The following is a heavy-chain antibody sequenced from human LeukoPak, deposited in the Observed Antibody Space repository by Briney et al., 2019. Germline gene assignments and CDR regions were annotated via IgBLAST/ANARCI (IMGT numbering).Heavy chain of an antibody. J-gene: IGHJ1*01. Sequence: GGSLRLSCEASGFTFSRYWMHWVRQAPGKGLVWVSRIKSDGKTNYADSVKGRFTISRDNAKNTVSLQMDNLRAEDTGVYYCARAPSEVGGYYPEYFRHWGQGTLVTVSS. V-gene: IGHV3-74*01. CDR2: IKSDGKT. D-gene: IGHD3-22*01. CDR1: GFTFSRYW. CDR3: ARAPSEVGGYYPEYFRH.